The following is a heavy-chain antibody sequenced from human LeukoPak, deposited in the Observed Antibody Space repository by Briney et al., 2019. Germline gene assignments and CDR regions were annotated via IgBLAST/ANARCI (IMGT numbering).Heavy chain of an antibody. D-gene: IGHD3-16*01. J-gene: IGHJ4*02. CDR1: GFTFSSYE. CDR2: ISGSGGTT. Sequence: PGGSLRLSCAASGFTFSSYEMNWVRQAPGKGLEWVATISGSGGTTYYSDSVKGRFTISRDNSKTTLYLQMNSLRAEDTAVYYCAKEWQIGHYFDCWGQGTLVTVSS. V-gene: IGHV3-23*01. CDR3: AKEWQIGHYFDC.